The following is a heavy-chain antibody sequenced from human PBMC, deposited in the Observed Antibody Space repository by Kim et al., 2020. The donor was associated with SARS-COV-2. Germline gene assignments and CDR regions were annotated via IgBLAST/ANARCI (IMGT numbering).Heavy chain of an antibody. CDR2: IKKDGSEK. CDR1: GFSFSSYW. Sequence: LSLTCAASGFSFSSYWMNWVRQAPGKGLEWVAIIKKDGSEKSYVDSVKGRFTIYRDNAKNSLYLQMNSLRADDTAVYYCAGGSGWLIDYWGQGTLVTVSS. J-gene: IGHJ4*02. CDR3: AGGSGWLIDY. D-gene: IGHD6-19*01. V-gene: IGHV3-7*01.